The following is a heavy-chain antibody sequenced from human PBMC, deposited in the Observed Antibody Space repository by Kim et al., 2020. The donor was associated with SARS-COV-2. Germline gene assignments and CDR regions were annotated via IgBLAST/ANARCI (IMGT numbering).Heavy chain of an antibody. Sequence: GGSLRLSCAASGFTFSRYGMHWVRQAPGKGLEWVAVIWYDGSNKYYADSVKGRFTISRDNSKNTLYLQMNSLRAEDTAVYYCAKGDLWAASLDNWGQGTLVTVSS. D-gene: IGHD3-3*01. CDR1: GFTFSRYG. CDR3: AKGDLWAASLDN. J-gene: IGHJ4*02. V-gene: IGHV3-33*06. CDR2: IWYDGSNK.